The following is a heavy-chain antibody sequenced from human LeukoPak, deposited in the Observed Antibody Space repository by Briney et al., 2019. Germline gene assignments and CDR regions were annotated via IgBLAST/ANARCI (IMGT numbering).Heavy chain of an antibody. CDR2: IHYSGST. J-gene: IGHJ4*02. D-gene: IGHD3-22*01. CDR1: GGFISSSIYY. CDR3: ARPRDYYDSSGHDN. Sequence: SETLSLTCTVSGGFISSSIYYWGWIRQPPGKGLEWIGSIHYSGSTYYNPSLKSRVTISVDTSKNQFSLKLTSVTAADTAVYYSARPRDYYDSSGHDNWGQGTLVTVSS. V-gene: IGHV4-39*01.